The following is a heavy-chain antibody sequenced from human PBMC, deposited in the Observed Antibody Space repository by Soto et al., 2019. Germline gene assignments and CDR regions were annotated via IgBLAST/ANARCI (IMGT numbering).Heavy chain of an antibody. D-gene: IGHD2-2*01. CDR3: AREGCSSTSCYPHYYYYGMDV. Sequence: SETLSLTCTVSGGSISSYSWSWIRQPAGEGLELIRYIYYSGSTNYNPSLKSRVTIPVDTSKNQFSLKLSAVTAADTAVYYCAREGCSSTSCYPHYYYYGMDVWGQGTTVTVSS. CDR1: GGSISSYS. V-gene: IGHV4-59*01. CDR2: IYYSGST. J-gene: IGHJ6*02.